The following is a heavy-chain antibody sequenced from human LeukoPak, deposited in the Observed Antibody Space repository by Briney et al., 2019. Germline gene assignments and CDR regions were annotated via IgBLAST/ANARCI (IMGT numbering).Heavy chain of an antibody. CDR2: INPNSGGT. J-gene: IGHJ5*02. CDR3: ARGDDILTGNRDWFDP. Sequence: GASVTVSCKASGYTFTGNYMHWVRQAPGQGLEWMGWINPNSGGTNYAQRFQGRVSMTRDTSISTAYMEMSRLRSDDTAVYYCARGDDILTGNRDWFDPWGQGTLVTVFS. V-gene: IGHV1-2*02. D-gene: IGHD3-9*01. CDR1: GYTFTGNY.